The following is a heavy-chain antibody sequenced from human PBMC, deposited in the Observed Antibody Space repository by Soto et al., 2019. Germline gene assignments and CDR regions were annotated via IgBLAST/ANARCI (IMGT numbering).Heavy chain of an antibody. CDR1: GYTFTSYG. Sequence: GASVKVSCKASGYTFTSYGISWVRQAPGQGLEWMGWISAYNGNTNYAQKLQGRVTMTTDTSTSTAYMELRSLRSDDTAVYYCARDQPVKCGYANYYYYYFMDVWGKGTKVTVSS. CDR2: ISAYNGNT. V-gene: IGHV1-18*01. CDR3: ARDQPVKCGYANYYYYYFMDV. J-gene: IGHJ6*03. D-gene: IGHD6-25*01.